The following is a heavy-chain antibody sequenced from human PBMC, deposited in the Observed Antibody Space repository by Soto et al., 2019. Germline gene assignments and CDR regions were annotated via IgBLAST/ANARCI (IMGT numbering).Heavy chain of an antibody. CDR3: ARTTAVPNTLRSRYFFDY. CDR2: VYCSGTT. J-gene: IGHJ4*02. CDR1: GGSVSDKTYY. V-gene: IGHV4-61*01. Sequence: SETLSLTCSVSGGSVSDKTYYWSWIRQPPGKRLEWIGYVYCSGTTNYTPSLKSRVTISVDLSKNRFSLRLSSVTTADTALYYCARTTAVPNTLRSRYFFDYWGQGTLVTASA. D-gene: IGHD4-17*01.